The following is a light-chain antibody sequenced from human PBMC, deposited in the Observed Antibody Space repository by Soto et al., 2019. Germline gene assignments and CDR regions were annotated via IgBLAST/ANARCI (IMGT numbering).Light chain of an antibody. CDR3: HHTYIAPAT. V-gene: IGKV1-39*01. CDR2: AAS. CDR1: HSIDNC. Sequence: IQMPQSPSSLSSSVGDRVTITCLASHSIDNCLSWCQQKPGQAPKLLICAASRLPSGVPSRFSGVGSGTDFILIIDSMQHEEFATYFGHHTYIAPATFGQGTQVGVK. J-gene: IGKJ1*01.